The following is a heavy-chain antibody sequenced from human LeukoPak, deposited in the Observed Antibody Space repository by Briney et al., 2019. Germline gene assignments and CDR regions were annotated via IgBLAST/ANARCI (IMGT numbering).Heavy chain of an antibody. CDR1: GGSISSSSYY. V-gene: IGHV4-39*01. J-gene: IGHJ4*02. CDR3: ARGLGSSDLN. CDR2: IYYSGST. D-gene: IGHD2-2*01. Sequence: SETLSLTCTVSGGSISSSSYYWGWIRQPPGKGLEWIGSIYYSGSTYYNPSLKSRVTISVDTSKNQFSLKLSSVTAADTAVYYCARGLGSSDLNWGQGTLVTVSS.